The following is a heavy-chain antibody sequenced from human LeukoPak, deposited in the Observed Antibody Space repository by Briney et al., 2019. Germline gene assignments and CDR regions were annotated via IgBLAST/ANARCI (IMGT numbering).Heavy chain of an antibody. CDR2: ISDNGGGT. CDR1: GFSFGSYA. Sequence: GGSLRLSCAAAGFSFGSYAMSWVRQAPGRGLEWVSGISDNGGGTYYGDSVKGRFTISRDNSKNMLYLQMNGLRAEDTALYYCAKERSTVGAPLFDNWGQGILVTVAS. J-gene: IGHJ4*02. CDR3: AKERSTVGAPLFDN. D-gene: IGHD4/OR15-4a*01. V-gene: IGHV3-23*01.